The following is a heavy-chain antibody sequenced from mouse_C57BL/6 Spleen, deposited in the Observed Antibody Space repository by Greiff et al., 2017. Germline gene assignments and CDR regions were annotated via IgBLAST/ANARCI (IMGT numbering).Heavy chain of an antibody. Sequence: EVQLQESGPGLVKPSQSLSLTCSVTGYSITSGYYWNWIRQFPGNKLEWMGYISYDGSNNYNPSLKNRISITRDTSKNQFFLKLNSVTTEDTATYYCAREGDSNYLYYYAMDYWGQGTSVTVSS. CDR2: ISYDGSN. CDR1: GYSITSGYY. D-gene: IGHD2-5*01. J-gene: IGHJ4*01. CDR3: AREGDSNYLYYYAMDY. V-gene: IGHV3-6*01.